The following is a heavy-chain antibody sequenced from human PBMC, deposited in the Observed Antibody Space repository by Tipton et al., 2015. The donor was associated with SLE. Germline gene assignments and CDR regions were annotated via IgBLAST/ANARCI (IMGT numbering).Heavy chain of an antibody. CDR1: GFTFDDYT. Sequence: SLRLSCAASGFTFDDYTMHWVRQAPGKGLEWVSLITWDGGSTYYADSVKGRFTISRDNSKNSLYLQMNSLRTEDTALYYCAKDTSGSYFDYWGQGTLVTVSS. D-gene: IGHD1-26*01. CDR2: ITWDGGST. J-gene: IGHJ4*02. V-gene: IGHV3-43*01. CDR3: AKDTSGSYFDY.